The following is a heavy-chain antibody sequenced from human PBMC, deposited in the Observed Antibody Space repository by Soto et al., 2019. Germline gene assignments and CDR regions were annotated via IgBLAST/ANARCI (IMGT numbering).Heavy chain of an antibody. V-gene: IGHV3-15*07. J-gene: IGHJ4*02. D-gene: IGHD4-17*01. CDR1: GFTFSNAW. Sequence: EVQLVESGGGLVKPGGSLRLSCAASGFTFSNAWMNWVRQAPGKGLEWVGRIKSKTDGGTTDYAAPVKGRFTISRDDSKNTLYLQMNSMKTEDTAVYYCTTRTTYGDYVIDYWGQGTLVTVSS. CDR3: TTRTTYGDYVIDY. CDR2: IKSKTDGGTT.